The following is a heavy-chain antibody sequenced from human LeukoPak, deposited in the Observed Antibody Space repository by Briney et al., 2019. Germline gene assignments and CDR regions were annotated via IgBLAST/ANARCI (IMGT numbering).Heavy chain of an antibody. J-gene: IGHJ4*02. V-gene: IGHV3-23*01. CDR2: ISGGGGRT. Sequence: GGSLRLSCVASGFMFNKYGMSWVRQAPGKGLEWVSVISGGGGRTYYGDSVKGRFTISRDNSKNTVYLQMNSLRAEDTAVYYCAKDVRDIVVLIDTYMYWGQGTLVAVSS. CDR3: AKDVRDIVVLIDTYMY. D-gene: IGHD2-21*01. CDR1: GFMFNKYG.